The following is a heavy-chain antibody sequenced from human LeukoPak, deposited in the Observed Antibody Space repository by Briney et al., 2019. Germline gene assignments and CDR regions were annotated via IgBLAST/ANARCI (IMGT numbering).Heavy chain of an antibody. V-gene: IGHV3-21*01. Sequence: GGSLRLSCAASGFAFSSYAMSWVRQAPGKGLEWVSSISSSSSYIYYADSVKGRFTISRDNAKNSLYLQMNSLRAEDTAVYYCARDQGLRFLEWFPMDVWGKGTTVTVSS. D-gene: IGHD3-3*01. CDR1: GFAFSSYA. CDR2: ISSSSSYI. CDR3: ARDQGLRFLEWFPMDV. J-gene: IGHJ6*03.